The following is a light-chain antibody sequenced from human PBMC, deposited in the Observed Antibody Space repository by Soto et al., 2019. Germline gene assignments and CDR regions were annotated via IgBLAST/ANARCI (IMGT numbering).Light chain of an antibody. CDR2: DSS. J-gene: IGKJ2*01. CDR1: QSVSSTS. V-gene: IGKV3-20*01. Sequence: EIVLTQSPGTLSLSPGERVALSCRASQSVSSTSIAWYQQKPGQAPRLLIYDSSSRATDIPDRFSGSGSGTEFTLTISRPEPEDCAVYYCQQYGGSPPKYTFGQRTKLVI. CDR3: QQYGGSPPKYT.